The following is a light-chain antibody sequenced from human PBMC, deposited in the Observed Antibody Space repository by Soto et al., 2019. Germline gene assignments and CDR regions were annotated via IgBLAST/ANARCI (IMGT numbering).Light chain of an antibody. Sequence: DIQMTQSPSSLSASVGDRVTITCQASQDIRNFLNWYQKKPGRAPKLLIYDASNLERGVPSRFSGSGSGTYFTFTISSLQPEDFANYFCQQYDYLPRWTFGQGTTVDIK. CDR1: QDIRNF. CDR3: QQYDYLPRWT. J-gene: IGKJ1*01. CDR2: DAS. V-gene: IGKV1-33*01.